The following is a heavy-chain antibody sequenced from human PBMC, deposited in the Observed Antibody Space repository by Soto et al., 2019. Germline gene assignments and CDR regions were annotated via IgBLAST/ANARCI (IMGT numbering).Heavy chain of an antibody. D-gene: IGHD3-9*01. V-gene: IGHV3-11*01. CDR2: ISSSGSAV. CDR1: GFTFSDYY. J-gene: IGHJ4*02. CDR3: ARDTRLAEAYFDY. Sequence: QVQLVESGGGLVKPGGSLRLSCAASGFTFSDYYISWSRQAPGKGLEWVSYISSSGSAVYYSDSVKGRFTISRDNAKNSLYLQMKSLRAEDTAVYYCARDTRLAEAYFDYWSQGTLVTVSS.